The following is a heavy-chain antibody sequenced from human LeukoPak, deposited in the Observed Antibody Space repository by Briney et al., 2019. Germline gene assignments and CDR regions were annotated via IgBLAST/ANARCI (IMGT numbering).Heavy chain of an antibody. V-gene: IGHV3-23*01. CDR1: GFTFSSYA. Sequence: PGGSLRLSCAASGFTFSSYAMSWVRQAPGKGLEGVSAISGSGGSTYYADSVKGRFTISRDNSKNTLYLQMNSLRAEDTAVYYCAAHYCGGDCYVDYWGQGTLVTVSS. CDR3: AAHYCGGDCYVDY. CDR2: ISGSGGST. J-gene: IGHJ4*02. D-gene: IGHD2-21*02.